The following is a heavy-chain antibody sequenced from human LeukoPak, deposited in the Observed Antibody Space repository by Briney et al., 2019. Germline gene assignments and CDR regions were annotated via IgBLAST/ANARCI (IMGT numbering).Heavy chain of an antibody. CDR1: GGTFSSYA. J-gene: IGHJ4*02. CDR2: IIPIFGTA. Sequence: VASVKASCKASGGTFSSYAISWVRQAPGQGLEWMGGIIPIFGTANYAQKFQGRVTITADESTSTAYMELSSLRSEDTAVYYCARDLNGGTYFDYWGQGTLVTVSS. CDR3: ARDLNGGTYFDY. V-gene: IGHV1-69*01. D-gene: IGHD2-15*01.